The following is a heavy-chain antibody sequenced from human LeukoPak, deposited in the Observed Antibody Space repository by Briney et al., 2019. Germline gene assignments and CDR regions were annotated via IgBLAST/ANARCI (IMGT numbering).Heavy chain of an antibody. CDR1: GFTFSSSA. V-gene: IGHV3-23*01. CDR2: ISGSGGST. D-gene: IGHD2-15*01. Sequence: PGGSLRLSCAASGFTFSSSAMSWVRQAPGKGLEWVSAISGSGGSTYYADSVKGRFTISRDNSKNTLYLQMNSLRAEDTAVYYCAKAGVVVVVAAKYFDSWGQGTLVTVSS. J-gene: IGHJ4*02. CDR3: AKAGVVVVVAAKYFDS.